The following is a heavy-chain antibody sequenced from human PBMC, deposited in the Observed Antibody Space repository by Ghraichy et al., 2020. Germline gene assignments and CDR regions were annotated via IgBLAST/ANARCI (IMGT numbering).Heavy chain of an antibody. J-gene: IGHJ5*02. CDR2: IYYSGST. CDR3: ARHVKFIAAAGNWFDP. D-gene: IGHD6-13*01. CDR1: GGSISSSSYY. V-gene: IGHV4-39*01. Sequence: SETLSLTCTVSGGSISSSSYYWGWIRQPPGKGLEWIGSIYYSGSTYYNPSLKSRVTISVDTSKTQFSLKLSSVTAADTAVYYCARHVKFIAAAGNWFDPWGQGTLVTVSS.